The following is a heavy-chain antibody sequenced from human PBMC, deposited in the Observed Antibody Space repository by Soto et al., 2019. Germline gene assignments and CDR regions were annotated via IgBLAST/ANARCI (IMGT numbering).Heavy chain of an antibody. D-gene: IGHD1-7*01. Sequence: GGSLRLSCAASGFIFNTYSMNWVRQAPGKGLEWISYISSSSSTIYYADSVKGRFTISRDNAKNSLSLQMNSLRDEDTAVYYCARGGETNAYFYYGMDVWGQGTTVTVS. CDR1: GFIFNTYS. J-gene: IGHJ6*02. CDR2: ISSSSSTI. CDR3: ARGGETNAYFYYGMDV. V-gene: IGHV3-48*02.